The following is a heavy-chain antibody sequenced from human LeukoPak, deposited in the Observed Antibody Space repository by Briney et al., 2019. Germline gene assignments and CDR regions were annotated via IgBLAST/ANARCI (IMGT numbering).Heavy chain of an antibody. D-gene: IGHD1-26*01. CDR3: ARHRPLGGSYEVGFDY. V-gene: IGHV5-51*01. CDR2: IYPGDSDT. J-gene: IGHJ4*02. CDR1: GYSFTSYW. Sequence: GESLKISCKGSGYSFTSYWIGWVRQMPGKGLEWMGIIYPGDSDTRYSPSFQGQVTISADKSISTAYLQWSSLKASDTAMHYCARHRPLGGSYEVGFDYWGQGTLVTVSS.